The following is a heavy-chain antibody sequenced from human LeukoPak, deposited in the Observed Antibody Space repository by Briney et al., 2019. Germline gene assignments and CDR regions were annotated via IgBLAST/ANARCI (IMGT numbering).Heavy chain of an antibody. CDR2: INHNGNVN. V-gene: IGHV3-7*01. CDR3: ARGGRDGYPADAFDI. J-gene: IGHJ3*02. Sequence: GGSLRLSCAASGFTFSSYWMNWARQAPGKGLEWVASINHNGNVNYYVDSVKGRFTISRDNAKNSLYLQMSSLRADDTAVYYCARGGRDGYPADAFDIWGQGTMVTVSS. D-gene: IGHD5-24*01. CDR1: GFTFSSYW.